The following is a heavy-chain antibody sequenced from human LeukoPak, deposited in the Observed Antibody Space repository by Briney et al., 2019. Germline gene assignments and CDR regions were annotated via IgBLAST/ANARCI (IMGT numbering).Heavy chain of an antibody. CDR3: ARAFLQQLVPGNSFDP. CDR2: ISYDGSNK. V-gene: IGHV3-30-3*01. J-gene: IGHJ5*02. D-gene: IGHD6-13*01. CDR1: GFTFSSYA. Sequence: PGGSLRLSCAASGFTFSSYAMHWVRQAPGEGLEWVAVISYDGSNKYYADSVKGRFTISRDNSKNTLYLLMNSLRAEDTAVYYCARAFLQQLVPGNSFDPWGQGTLVTVSS.